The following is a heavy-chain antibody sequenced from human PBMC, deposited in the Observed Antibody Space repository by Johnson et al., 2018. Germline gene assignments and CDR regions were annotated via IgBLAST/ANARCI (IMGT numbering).Heavy chain of an antibody. CDR3: ARAGGSGSYSPYYYGMDV. CDR2: ISYDGSNK. V-gene: IGHV3-30*03. J-gene: IGHJ6*02. D-gene: IGHD3-10*01. CDR1: GFTFSSYG. Sequence: VQLVQSGGGVVQPGRSLILSCAASGFTFSSYGMHWVRQAPGKGLEWGAVISYDGSNKYYADSVKGRCTISIDNSKNTLSLQMKSLRAEDTAVYYFARAGGSGSYSPYYYGMDVWGQGTTVTVSS.